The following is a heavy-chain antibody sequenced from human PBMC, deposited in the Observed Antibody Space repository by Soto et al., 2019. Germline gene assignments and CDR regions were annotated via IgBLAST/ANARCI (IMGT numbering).Heavy chain of an antibody. Sequence: EVQLVESGGGLVKSGGSLTLSCAASGFTFSISTMIWVRQAPGKRLEWVSSISNGSNYFYYADSVKGQCSISIDNAKRLLFVQMNSMSVEYTAVYYCARGDGTGLHSSGWSPRFWGQGTLVTVSS. V-gene: IGHV3-21*03. J-gene: IGHJ4*02. CDR3: ARGDGTGLHSSGWSPRF. CDR2: ISNGSNYF. CDR1: GFTFSIST. D-gene: IGHD6-13*01.